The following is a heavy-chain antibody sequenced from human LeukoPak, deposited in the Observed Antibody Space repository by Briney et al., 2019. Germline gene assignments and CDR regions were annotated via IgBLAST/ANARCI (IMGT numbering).Heavy chain of an antibody. CDR1: GYTFTSYG. Sequence: ASVKVSCKASGYTFTSYGISWVRQAPGQGLEWMGWISAYNGNTNYAQKFQGRVTITADESTSTAYMELSSLRSKDTAVYYCAMWELLPHYFDYWGQGTLVTVSS. CDR2: ISAYNGNT. D-gene: IGHD1-26*01. CDR3: AMWELLPHYFDY. V-gene: IGHV1-18*01. J-gene: IGHJ4*02.